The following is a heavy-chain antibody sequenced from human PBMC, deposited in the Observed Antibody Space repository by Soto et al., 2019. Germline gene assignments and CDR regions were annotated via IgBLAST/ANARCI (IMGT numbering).Heavy chain of an antibody. J-gene: IGHJ4*02. V-gene: IGHV5-51*01. Sequence: GESLKISCKGSGDSFTSYWIGWVRQMPGKGLEWMGIIYPGDSDTRYSPSFQGQVTISADKSISTAYLQWSSLKASDTAMYYCARGDYDILTGYYGSIDYWGQGPLVTVSS. CDR1: GDSFTSYW. D-gene: IGHD3-9*01. CDR2: IYPGDSDT. CDR3: ARGDYDILTGYYGSIDY.